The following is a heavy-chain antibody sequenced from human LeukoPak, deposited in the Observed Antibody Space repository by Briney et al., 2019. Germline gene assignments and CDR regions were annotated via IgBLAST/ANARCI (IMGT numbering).Heavy chain of an antibody. J-gene: IGHJ4*02. CDR2: VYHSGST. CDR3: AREGDYYDSGGYYRIDF. CDR1: GGSINGYY. Sequence: SDTLSLTCTVSGGSINGYYWSWIRQPPGKGLEWIGYVYHSGSTNYNPSLKSRVTMSVDTSNNQFSLKLSSVTAADTAMYYCAREGDYYDSGGYYRIDFWGQGTLVTVSS. D-gene: IGHD3-22*01. V-gene: IGHV4-59*01.